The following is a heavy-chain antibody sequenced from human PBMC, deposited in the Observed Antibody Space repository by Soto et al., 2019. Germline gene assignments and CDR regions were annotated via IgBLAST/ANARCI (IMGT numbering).Heavy chain of an antibody. J-gene: IGHJ2*01. CDR2: IGTAGDT. CDR1: GFTFSSYD. CDR3: ARSVEGWYFDL. V-gene: IGHV3-13*01. Sequence: EVQLVESGGGLVQPGGSLRLSCAASGFTFSSYDMHWFRQATGKGLEWVSAIGTAGDTYYPGSVKGRFTISRENAKNSLYLQMNSLRAVDTAVYYCARSVEGWYFDLWGRGTLVTVSS.